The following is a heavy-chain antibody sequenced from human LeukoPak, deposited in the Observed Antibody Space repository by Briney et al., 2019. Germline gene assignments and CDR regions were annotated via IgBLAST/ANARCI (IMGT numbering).Heavy chain of an antibody. CDR2: ISTDGSST. D-gene: IGHD2-15*01. J-gene: IGHJ4*02. CDR3: ARAGGWVA. CDR1: GFTFSTSL. Sequence: GGSLRLSCAASGFTFSTSLMHWVRQAPGKGLVWISHISTDGSSTNYADSVKGRFTISRDNAKNTLFLQMNSLRAEDTAVYYCARAGGWVAWGQGTLVTVSS. V-gene: IGHV3-74*01.